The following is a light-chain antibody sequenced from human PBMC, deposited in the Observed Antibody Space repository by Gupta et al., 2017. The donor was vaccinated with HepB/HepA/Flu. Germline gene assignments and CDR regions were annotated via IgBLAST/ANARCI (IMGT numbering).Light chain of an antibody. CDR2: RDS. Sequence: SYELTQPLSVSVALGPTARMTCGGNNIGSKNVHWYQQKPGQAPVLVIYRDSNRPSEIPERFSGSNSGNTATLTISRAQAGDEADYYCQVWDITTAHVVFGGGTNLTVL. J-gene: IGLJ2*01. CDR3: QVWDITTAHVV. V-gene: IGLV3-9*01. CDR1: NIGSKN.